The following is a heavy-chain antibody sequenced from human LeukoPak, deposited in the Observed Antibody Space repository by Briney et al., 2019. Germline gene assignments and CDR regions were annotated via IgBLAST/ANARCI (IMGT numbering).Heavy chain of an antibody. D-gene: IGHD4-17*01. CDR3: VKENYGHYGEFDY. V-gene: IGHV3-64D*06. CDR2: ISSNGGST. J-gene: IGHJ4*02. CDR1: GFTFSSYA. Sequence: GGSLRLSCSASGFTFSSYAMHWVRQAPGKGLEYVSAISSNGGSTYYADSVKGRFTISRDNSKNTLYLQMSSLRAEDTAVYYCVKENYGHYGEFDYWGQGTLVTVSS.